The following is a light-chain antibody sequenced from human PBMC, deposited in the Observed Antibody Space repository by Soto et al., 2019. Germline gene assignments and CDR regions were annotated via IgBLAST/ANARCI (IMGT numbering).Light chain of an antibody. CDR2: EVS. CDR1: SSDVGGYDY. CDR3: TLYTSSPSVE. Sequence: QSALTQPASVSGSPGQSITISCTGTSSDVGGYDYVSWYQQHPGKAPKLIIYEVSNRPSGVSNRFSGSKSGHPASLTISGLQVEDGADNNCTLYTSSPSVEFGGGTKL. V-gene: IGLV2-14*01. J-gene: IGLJ2*01.